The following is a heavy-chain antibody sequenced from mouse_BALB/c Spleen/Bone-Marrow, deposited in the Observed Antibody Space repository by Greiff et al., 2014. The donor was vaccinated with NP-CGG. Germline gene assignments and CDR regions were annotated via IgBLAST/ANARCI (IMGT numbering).Heavy chain of an antibody. Sequence: VKLVESGPGLVAPSQSLSITCTVSGFSLTSYGVHWVRQPPGKGLEWLGVICADGSTNYNSDLMSRLSISKDNYKSQVFLKMNSLQTDDTAMYYCSRITAPTGDMDYWGQGTSLTVSS. J-gene: IGHJ4*01. CDR3: SRITAPTGDMDY. D-gene: IGHD1-2*01. CDR1: GFSLTSYG. CDR2: ICADGST. V-gene: IGHV2-9*02.